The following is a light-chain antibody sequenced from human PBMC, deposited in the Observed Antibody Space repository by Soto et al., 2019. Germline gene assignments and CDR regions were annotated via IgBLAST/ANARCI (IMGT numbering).Light chain of an antibody. V-gene: IGKV3-15*01. J-gene: IGKJ5*01. CDR1: QSVSSN. Sequence: EMVLTQSPGTLSLSPGERATLSFRASQSVSSNLAWYQQKPGQAPRLLIYGASTRATGIPARFSGSGSGTEFTLTISSLQSEDVATYFCQQSYRTPITFGQGTRLEIK. CDR3: QQSYRTPIT. CDR2: GAS.